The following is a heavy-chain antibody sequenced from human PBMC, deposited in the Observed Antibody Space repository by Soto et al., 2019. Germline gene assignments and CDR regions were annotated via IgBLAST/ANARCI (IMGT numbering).Heavy chain of an antibody. Sequence: QVQLQESGPGLVKPSQTLSLTCAVSGGSISSDGYYWSWIRQHPGKGLEWIGYIYYSGSTYYNPSLKSRVTISVDTSKNQFSLKLSSVTAADTAVYYCARKLYYDFWSGYWRYNWFDPWGQGTLVTVSS. D-gene: IGHD3-3*01. CDR2: IYYSGST. V-gene: IGHV4-31*11. J-gene: IGHJ5*02. CDR3: ARKLYYDFWSGYWRYNWFDP. CDR1: GGSISSDGYY.